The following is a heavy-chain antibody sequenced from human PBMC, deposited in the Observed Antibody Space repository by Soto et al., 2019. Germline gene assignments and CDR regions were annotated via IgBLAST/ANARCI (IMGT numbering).Heavy chain of an antibody. J-gene: IGHJ4*02. D-gene: IGHD1-1*01. V-gene: IGHV3-30*03. CDR2: ISYDGSNK. CDR3: AREIVTTGEYYFDS. Sequence: SLRLSCASSGFTFSSYGMHWVRQAPGKGLEWVAVISYDGSNKYYADSVKGRFTISRDNSKNTLYLQMNSLRAEDTAVYYCAREIVTTGEYYFDSWGQGTLVTVSS. CDR1: GFTFSSYG.